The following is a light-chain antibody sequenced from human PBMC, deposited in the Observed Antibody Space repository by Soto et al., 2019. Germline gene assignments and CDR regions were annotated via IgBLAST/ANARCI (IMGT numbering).Light chain of an antibody. V-gene: IGLV1-40*01. CDR1: SSNIGAGYD. Sequence: QSVLTQPPSVSGAPGQRITISCTGSSSNIGAGYDVHWYRQLPGTAPELLIFADTKRPSGVPDRFSGSKSGTSASLAITGLQAEDEADYFCSSYSMSTAYLFGSGTKLTVL. CDR3: SSYSMSTAYL. J-gene: IGLJ1*01. CDR2: ADT.